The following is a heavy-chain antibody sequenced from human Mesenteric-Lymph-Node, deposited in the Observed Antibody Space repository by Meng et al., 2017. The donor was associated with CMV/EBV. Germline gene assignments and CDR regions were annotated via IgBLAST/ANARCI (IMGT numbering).Heavy chain of an antibody. Sequence: GGSLRLSCAASGLTFSSNVMHWVRQAPGKGLEWVAAIQYDGSDTFYADSVKGRFTISRDNSKNTVYLQIDTLRAEDTAVYYCARDGIRFLEWPDAFDIWGQGTMVTVSS. V-gene: IGHV3-30-3*01. CDR2: IQYDGSDT. J-gene: IGHJ3*02. CDR1: GLTFSSNV. CDR3: ARDGIRFLEWPDAFDI. D-gene: IGHD3-3*01.